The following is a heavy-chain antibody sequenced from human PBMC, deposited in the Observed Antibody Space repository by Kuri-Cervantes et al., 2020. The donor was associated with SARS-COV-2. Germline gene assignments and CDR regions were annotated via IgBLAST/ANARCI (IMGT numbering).Heavy chain of an antibody. D-gene: IGHD3-16*01. Sequence: GESLKISCAASGFTFSSYAVNWVRQAPGKGLEWVSVIGGSGVRTNYADSVKGRFTISRDNSKNTLYLQMNSLRAEDTAVYYCAKVGGHREYFQNWGQGTLVTVSS. J-gene: IGHJ1*01. CDR1: GFTFSSYA. CDR2: IGGSGVRT. CDR3: AKVGGHREYFQN. V-gene: IGHV3-23*01.